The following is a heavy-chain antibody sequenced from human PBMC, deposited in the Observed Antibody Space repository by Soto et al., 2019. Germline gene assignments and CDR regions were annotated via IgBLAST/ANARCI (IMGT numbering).Heavy chain of an antibody. Sequence: PGESLKISCKGSGYSFTSYWIGRVRQMPGKGLEWMGIIYPGDSDTRYSPSFQGQVTISADKSISTAYLQWSSLKASDTAMYYCARNGYCSGGSCRRSYYYYGMDVWGQGTTVTVSS. CDR1: GYSFTSYW. D-gene: IGHD2-15*01. CDR3: ARNGYCSGGSCRRSYYYYGMDV. V-gene: IGHV5-51*01. CDR2: IYPGDSDT. J-gene: IGHJ6*02.